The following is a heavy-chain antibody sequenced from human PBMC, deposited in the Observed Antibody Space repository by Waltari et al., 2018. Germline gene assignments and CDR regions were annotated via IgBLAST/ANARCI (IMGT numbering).Heavy chain of an antibody. J-gene: IGHJ4*02. CDR3: ARERIAAAGTHSFDY. V-gene: IGHV4-59*01. CDR2: IYYSGST. Sequence: QVQLQESGPGLVKPSETLSLTCTVSGGSISSYYWSWIRQPPGKGLEWIGYIYYSGSTNYNPSLKSRVTISVDTSKNQFSLKLSSVTAADTAVYYCARERIAAAGTHSFDYWGQGTLVTVSS. CDR1: GGSISSYY. D-gene: IGHD6-13*01.